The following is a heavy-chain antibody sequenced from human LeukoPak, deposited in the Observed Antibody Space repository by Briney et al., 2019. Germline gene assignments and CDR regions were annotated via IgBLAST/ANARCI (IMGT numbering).Heavy chain of an antibody. CDR2: ISAYNGNT. V-gene: IGHV1-18*01. CDR1: GYTFTSYG. Sequence: GASVKVSCKASGYTFTSYGISWVRQAPGQGLEWMGWISAYNGNTNYAQKLQGRVTMTTDTSTSTAYMEMRSLISDDTAVYYCARGKFFWSGIYYYMDVWGKGTTVTVSS. CDR3: ARGKFFWSGIYYYMDV. D-gene: IGHD3-3*01. J-gene: IGHJ6*03.